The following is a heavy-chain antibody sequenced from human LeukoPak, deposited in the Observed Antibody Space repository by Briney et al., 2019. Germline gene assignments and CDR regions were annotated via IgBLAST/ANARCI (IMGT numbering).Heavy chain of an antibody. J-gene: IGHJ4*02. CDR1: GFTFRSYS. Sequence: GSLRLSCAASGFTFRSYSMNWVRQAPGKGLEWVSSISSSSSYIYYADSVKGRFTISRDNAKNSLYLQMNSLRAEDTAVYYCARGSGGAAVIFDYWGQGTLVTVSS. CDR3: ARGSGGAAVIFDY. D-gene: IGHD6-13*01. V-gene: IGHV3-21*01. CDR2: ISSSSSYI.